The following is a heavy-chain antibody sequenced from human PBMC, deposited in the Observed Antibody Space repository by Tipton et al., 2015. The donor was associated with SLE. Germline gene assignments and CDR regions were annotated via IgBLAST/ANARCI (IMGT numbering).Heavy chain of an antibody. CDR3: TRGGPMAY. CDR1: GFTFSTYT. D-gene: IGHD5-24*01. V-gene: IGHV3-21*03. CDR2: ISGSRNYK. Sequence: SLRLSCAASGFTFSTYTMNWVRQAPGKGLEWASSISGSRNYKYYADSVKGRFTISRDNAKNSVYLEINSLRPEDTAVYYCTRGGPMAYWGKGTLATVSS. J-gene: IGHJ4*02.